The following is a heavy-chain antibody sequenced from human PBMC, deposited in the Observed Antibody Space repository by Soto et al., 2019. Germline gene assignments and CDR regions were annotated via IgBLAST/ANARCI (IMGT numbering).Heavy chain of an antibody. CDR1: RFTFSSFW. V-gene: IGHV3-74*01. J-gene: IGHJ5*02. Sequence: GGSLRLSCAASRFTFSSFWFHWVRQAPGKGLVWVSHINSDGSSTSYADSVKGRFTISRDNAKNTLYLQMNSLRAEDTAVYYCARAAYSSSQPFLSAPWGQGSLLTVSS. D-gene: IGHD6-13*01. CDR2: INSDGSST. CDR3: ARAAYSSSQPFLSAP.